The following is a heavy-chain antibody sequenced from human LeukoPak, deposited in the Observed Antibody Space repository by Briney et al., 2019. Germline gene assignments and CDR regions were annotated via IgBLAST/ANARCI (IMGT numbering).Heavy chain of an antibody. CDR3: ASSGSYCSGGSCYPYYYYYYMGV. Sequence: SVKVSCKASGGTFSSYAISWVRQAPGQGLEWMGGIIPIFGTANYAQKFQGRVTITADESTSTAYMELSSLRSEDTAVYYCASSGSYCSGGSCYPYYYYYYMGVWGKGTTVTISS. CDR2: IIPIFGTA. CDR1: GGTFSSYA. V-gene: IGHV1-69*13. J-gene: IGHJ6*03. D-gene: IGHD2-15*01.